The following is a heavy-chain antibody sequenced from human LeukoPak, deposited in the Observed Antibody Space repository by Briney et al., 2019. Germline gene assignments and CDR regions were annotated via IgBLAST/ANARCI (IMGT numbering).Heavy chain of an antibody. CDR3: ARYCSSTSCLFDY. Sequence: SVKVSCKASGGTFSSYAISWVRQAPGQGLEWMGRIIPILGIANYAQKFQGRVTMTRDTSTSTVYMELSSLRSEDTAVYYCARYCSSTSCLFDYWGQGTLVTVSS. D-gene: IGHD2-2*01. V-gene: IGHV1-69*04. CDR1: GGTFSSYA. CDR2: IIPILGIA. J-gene: IGHJ4*02.